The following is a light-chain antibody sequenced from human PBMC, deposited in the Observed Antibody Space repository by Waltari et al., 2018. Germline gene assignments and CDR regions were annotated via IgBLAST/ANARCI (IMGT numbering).Light chain of an antibody. V-gene: IGKV3-15*01. CDR3: QQYDDSSPWT. CDR2: GAS. J-gene: IGKJ1*01. Sequence: EIVMTQSPATLAVSPGVRVTLSCRASRNVRTNLAWYQHKPGHTARLLIAGASTRALGVPDRFSGAGSGTDFTLTISSLRSEDFAVYYCQQYDDSSPWTFGQGTKVEIK. CDR1: RNVRTN.